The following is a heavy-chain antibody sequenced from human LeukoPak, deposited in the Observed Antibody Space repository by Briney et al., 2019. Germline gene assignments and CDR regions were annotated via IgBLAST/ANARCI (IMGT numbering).Heavy chain of an antibody. CDR3: ARDMGRMGGSYWGHYYYYMDV. D-gene: IGHD1-26*01. J-gene: IGHJ6*03. V-gene: IGHV4-59*01. CDR2: IYYSGST. CDR1: GGSISSYY. Sequence: DPSETLSLTCTVSGGSISSYYWSWIRQPPGKGLEWVGYIYYSGSTNYNPSLKRRVTISVDTSKNQFSLKLSSVTAADTAVYYCARDMGRMGGSYWGHYYYYMDVWGKGTTVTISS.